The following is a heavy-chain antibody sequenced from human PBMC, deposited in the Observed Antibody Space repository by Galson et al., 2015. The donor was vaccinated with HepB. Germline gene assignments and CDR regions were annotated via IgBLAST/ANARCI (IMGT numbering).Heavy chain of an antibody. CDR1: GFIFRNSA. J-gene: IGHJ4*02. Sequence: SLRLSCAASGFIFRNSAMNWVRQIPGKGLEWVSAISPNSDTTLYAASVKGRFTISRDNSRNEVYLQMDSLRAEDTAIYYCARWVSYYDSWGQGTLVTVSS. CDR3: ARWVSYYDS. CDR2: ISPNSDTT. D-gene: IGHD3-16*01. V-gene: IGHV3-23*01.